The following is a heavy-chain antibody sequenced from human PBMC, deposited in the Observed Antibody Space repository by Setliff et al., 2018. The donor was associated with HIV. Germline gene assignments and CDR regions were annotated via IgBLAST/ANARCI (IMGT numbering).Heavy chain of an antibody. D-gene: IGHD6-19*01. CDR2: IYTSGST. V-gene: IGHV4-61*09. CDR1: GGSISSGSYY. Sequence: SETLSLTCTVSGGSISSGSYYWSWIRQPAGKGLEWIGHIYTSGSTNYNPSLKSRVTISVDTSKNQFSLKLSSVTAADTAVYCCARGLSSGWYGYWYFDLWGRGTLVT. CDR3: ARGLSSGWYGYWYFDL. J-gene: IGHJ2*01.